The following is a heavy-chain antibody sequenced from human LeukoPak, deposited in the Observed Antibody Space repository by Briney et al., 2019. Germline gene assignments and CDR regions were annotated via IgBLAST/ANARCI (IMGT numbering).Heavy chain of an antibody. CDR2: IRYDGSYK. CDR1: GFTLSTYG. Sequence: PGGSLRLSCAASGFTLSTYGMHWVRQAPGKGLEWVAFIRYDGSYKYYADSVKGRFTVSRDNSKNTLFLQMNNLRAEDTAVYYCAKDPLRYYDSSDYPRDGLDYWGQGTLVTVSS. CDR3: AKDPLRYYDSSDYPRDGLDY. V-gene: IGHV3-30*02. J-gene: IGHJ4*02. D-gene: IGHD3-22*01.